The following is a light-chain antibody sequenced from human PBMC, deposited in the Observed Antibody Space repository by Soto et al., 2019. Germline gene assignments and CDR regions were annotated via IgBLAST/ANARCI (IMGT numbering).Light chain of an antibody. CDR3: QQYAESPIT. Sequence: EIVLTQSPGTLSLSPGEGATLSCRASQSVASNYLAWFQKKPGQPPRLLISRASSRVTGIPDKFSGSGSRTDLTLTISRLEPEDFAVYFCQQYAESPITFGQGTRLDIK. CDR1: QSVASNY. J-gene: IGKJ5*01. V-gene: IGKV3-20*01. CDR2: RAS.